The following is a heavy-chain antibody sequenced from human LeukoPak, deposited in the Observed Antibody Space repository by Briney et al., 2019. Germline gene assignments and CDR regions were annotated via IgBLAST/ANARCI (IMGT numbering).Heavy chain of an antibody. V-gene: IGHV3-48*03. J-gene: IGHJ4*02. D-gene: IGHD6-6*01. Sequence: GSLRLSCAASGFTFSSYEMNWVRQAPGKGLEWVSYISSIGSTIYYADSVKGRFTISRDNAKNSLYLQMNSLRAEDTAVYYCARDSRPNSSSSRKDFDYWGQGTLVTVSS. CDR2: ISSIGSTI. CDR3: ARDSRPNSSSSRKDFDY. CDR1: GFTFSSYE.